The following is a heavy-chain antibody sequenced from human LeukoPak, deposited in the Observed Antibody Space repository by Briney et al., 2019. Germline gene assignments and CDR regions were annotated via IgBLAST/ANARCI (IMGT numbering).Heavy chain of an antibody. CDR1: GYTFTRYG. Sequence: ASVKVSCKASGYTFTRYGISWVRQAPGQGLEWMGWISAYNGNTNSAQKFQGRVTMTTDTSTSTAYMELRSLRSDDTAVYYCARDASSSWYAWFDPWGQGTLVTVSS. CDR2: ISAYNGNT. V-gene: IGHV1-18*01. J-gene: IGHJ5*02. CDR3: ARDASSSWYAWFDP. D-gene: IGHD6-13*01.